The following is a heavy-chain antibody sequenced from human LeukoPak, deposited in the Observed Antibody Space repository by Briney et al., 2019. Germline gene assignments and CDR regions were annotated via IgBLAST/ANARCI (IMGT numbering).Heavy chain of an antibody. V-gene: IGHV3-48*03. J-gene: IGHJ4*02. CDR3: ARESGYSGYDPFDY. Sequence: GGSLRLSCAASGFTFSSYEMNWVRQAPGKGLEWVSYISSSGSTIYYADSVKGRFTISRDNAKNSLYLQMNSLRAEDTAVYYCARESGYSGYDPFDYWGQGTLVTVSS. CDR1: GFTFSSYE. D-gene: IGHD5-12*01. CDR2: ISSSGSTI.